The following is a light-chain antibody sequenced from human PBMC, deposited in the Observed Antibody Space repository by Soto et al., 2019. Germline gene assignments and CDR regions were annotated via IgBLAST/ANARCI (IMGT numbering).Light chain of an antibody. CDR2: EVS. CDR1: SSDVGGYNY. CDR3: SSYAGSNNLM. Sequence: QSALTHPPSASGSPGQSVTISCTGTSSDVGGYNYVSWYQQHPGKAPKLMIYEVSKRPSGVPDRFSGSKSGNTASLTVSGLQAEDEADYYCSSYAGSNNLMFGGGTKLTVL. J-gene: IGLJ3*02. V-gene: IGLV2-8*01.